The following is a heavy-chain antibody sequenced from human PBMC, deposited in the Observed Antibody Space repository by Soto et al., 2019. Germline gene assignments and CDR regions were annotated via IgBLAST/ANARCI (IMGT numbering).Heavy chain of an antibody. CDR3: ARAGIAAAGTFDY. CDR2: ISSSSSYT. V-gene: IGHV3-11*06. D-gene: IGHD6-13*01. Sequence: GGSLRLSCAASGFTFSDYYMSWIRQDPGKGLEWVSYISSSSSYTNYADSVKGRFTISRDNAKNSLYLQMNSLRAEDTAMYYCARAGIAAAGTFDYWGQGTLVTVSS. J-gene: IGHJ4*02. CDR1: GFTFSDYY.